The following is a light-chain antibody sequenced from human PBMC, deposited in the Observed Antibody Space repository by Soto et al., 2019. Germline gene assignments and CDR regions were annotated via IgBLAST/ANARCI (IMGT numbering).Light chain of an antibody. CDR2: DVS. V-gene: IGLV2-11*01. Sequence: QSALTQPASVSGSPGQSITVSCTGTSSDVGGYKYVSWYQHHPGRAPKLMIYDVSKRPSGVPDRFSGSKSGNTASLTISGLQAEDEADYYCCSYVGGYSYVFGIGTKLTVL. J-gene: IGLJ1*01. CDR1: SSDVGGYKY. CDR3: CSYVGGYSYV.